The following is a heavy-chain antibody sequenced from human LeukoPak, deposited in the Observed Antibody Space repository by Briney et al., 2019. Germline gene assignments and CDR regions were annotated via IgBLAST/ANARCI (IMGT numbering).Heavy chain of an antibody. J-gene: IGHJ5*02. CDR1: GGTFSSYA. D-gene: IGHD2-2*01. Sequence: ASVKVSCKASGGTFSSYAISWVRQAPGQGLEWMGGIIPIFGTANYAQKFQGRVTITADESTSTAYMELSSLRSEDTAVYYCARATLPAARRLNWFDPWGQGTLVTVSS. CDR3: ARATLPAARRLNWFDP. V-gene: IGHV1-69*13. CDR2: IIPIFGTA.